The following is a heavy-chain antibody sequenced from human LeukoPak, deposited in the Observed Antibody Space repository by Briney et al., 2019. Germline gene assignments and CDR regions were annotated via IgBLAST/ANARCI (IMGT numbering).Heavy chain of an antibody. CDR3: ARGQAYCGGDCYLA. V-gene: IGHV4-34*01. J-gene: IGHJ5*02. CDR1: GGSFSGDY. CDR2: INHSGST. Sequence: SETLSLTCAVYGGSFSGDYWNWIRQPPGKGLEWIGEINHSGSTNYNPSLKSRVTISVDTSKNQFSLKLSSVTAADTAVYYCARGQAYCGGDCYLAWGQGTLVTVSS. D-gene: IGHD2-21*02.